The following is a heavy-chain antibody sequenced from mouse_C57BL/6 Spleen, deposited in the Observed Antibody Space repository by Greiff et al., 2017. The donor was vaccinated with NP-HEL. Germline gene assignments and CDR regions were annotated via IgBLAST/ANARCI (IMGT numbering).Heavy chain of an antibody. CDR1: GYSITSGYY. CDR3: ARDRYGRAY. J-gene: IGHJ3*01. V-gene: IGHV3-6*01. CDR2: ISYDGSN. D-gene: IGHD1-1*01. Sequence: ESGPGLVKPSQSLSLTCSVTGYSITSGYYWNWIRQFPGNKLEWMGYISYDGSNNYNPSLKNRISITRDTSKNQFFLKLNSVTTEDTATYYCARDRYGRAYWGQGTLVTVSA.